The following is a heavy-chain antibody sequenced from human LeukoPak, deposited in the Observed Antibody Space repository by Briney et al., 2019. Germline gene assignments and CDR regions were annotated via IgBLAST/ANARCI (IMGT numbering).Heavy chain of an antibody. D-gene: IGHD2-2*01. Sequence: SETLSLTCTVSGGSISSYYWSWIRQHPGKGLEWIGYIYYSGSTYYNPSLKSRVTISVDTSKNQFSLKLSSVTAADTAVYYCASTIVVVPAAVEDAFDIWGQGTMVTVSS. CDR3: ASTIVVVPAAVEDAFDI. V-gene: IGHV4-59*06. CDR1: GGSISSYY. CDR2: IYYSGST. J-gene: IGHJ3*02.